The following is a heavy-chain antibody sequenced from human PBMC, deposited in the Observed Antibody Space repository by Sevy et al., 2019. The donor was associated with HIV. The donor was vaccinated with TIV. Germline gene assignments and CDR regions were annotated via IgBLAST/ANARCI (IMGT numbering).Heavy chain of an antibody. CDR3: AKGRPGSGYAGAAAGD. V-gene: IGHV7-4-1*02. Sequence: ASVKVSCKASGYRFTSYAMNWVRQAPGQGLEWMRWINANTGKPTYAQGFTGRFVFSLDTSVNTAYLQISSLKAEDTAVYYCAKGRPGSGYAGAAAGDWGQGTRVTVSS. CDR2: INANTGKP. D-gene: IGHD5-12*01. J-gene: IGHJ4*02. CDR1: GYRFTSYA.